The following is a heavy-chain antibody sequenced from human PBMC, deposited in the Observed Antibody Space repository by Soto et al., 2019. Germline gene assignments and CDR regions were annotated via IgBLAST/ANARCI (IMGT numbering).Heavy chain of an antibody. CDR1: GGTFSSYA. CDR3: AREGTDDIVVVVAATSNAFDI. J-gene: IGHJ3*02. D-gene: IGHD2-15*01. CDR2: IIPIFGTA. V-gene: IGHV1-69*13. Sequence: ASVKVSCKASGGTFSSYAISWVRQAPGQGLEWMGGIIPIFGTANYAQKFQGRVTITADESTSTAYMELSSLRSEDTAVYYCAREGTDDIVVVVAATSNAFDIWGQGTMVTVSS.